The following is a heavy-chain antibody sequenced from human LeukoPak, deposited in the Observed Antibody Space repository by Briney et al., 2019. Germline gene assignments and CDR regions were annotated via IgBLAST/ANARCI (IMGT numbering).Heavy chain of an antibody. J-gene: IGHJ6*03. CDR2: IYSGGST. Sequence: GGSLRLSCAASGFTVSSNYMSWVRQAPGKGLEWVSVIYSGGSTYYADSVKGRFTISRDNSKNTLYLQMNSLRAEDTAVYYCARGRGRSFSPYYYYYYMDVWGKGTTVTVSS. D-gene: IGHD3-10*01. CDR1: GFTVSSNY. CDR3: ARGRGRSFSPYYYYYYMDV. V-gene: IGHV3-53*01.